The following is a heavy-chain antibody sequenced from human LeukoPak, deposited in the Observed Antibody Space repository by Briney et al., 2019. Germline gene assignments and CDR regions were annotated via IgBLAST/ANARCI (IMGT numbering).Heavy chain of an antibody. Sequence: PGGSLRLSCAASGFTFRGYTIHWVRQAPGKGLEWVAVISYDGRNEYYADSVKGRFTISRDNSKNTLFLQMNSLRAEDTALYYCAREASSGWYDYWGQGTLVTVSS. D-gene: IGHD6-19*01. J-gene: IGHJ4*02. CDR1: GFTFRGYT. V-gene: IGHV3-30*04. CDR2: ISYDGRNE. CDR3: AREASSGWYDY.